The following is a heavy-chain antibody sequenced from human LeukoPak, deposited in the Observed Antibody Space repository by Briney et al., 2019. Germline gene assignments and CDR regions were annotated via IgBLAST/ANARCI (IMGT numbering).Heavy chain of an antibody. CDR3: ARIDGYSYYYDY. CDR2: IGWDDDK. Sequence: SGPALVKPTQTLTLTCTFSGFSLSTPGMRLNWIRQSPGKALEWLARIGWDDDKYYTTSLKTRLTISKTTSKNQVVLTMTNMDPVDTGTYYCARIDGYSYYYDYWGQGTLVTVSS. CDR1: GFSLSTPGMR. V-gene: IGHV2-70*04. D-gene: IGHD3-22*01. J-gene: IGHJ4*02.